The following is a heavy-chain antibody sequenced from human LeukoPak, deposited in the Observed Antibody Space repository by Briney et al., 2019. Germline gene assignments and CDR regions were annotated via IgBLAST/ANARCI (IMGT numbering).Heavy chain of an antibody. J-gene: IGHJ4*02. CDR2: MNPNSGGT. Sequence: ASVKVSCKASGYTFTSYDINWVRQATGQGLEWMGWMNPNSGGTNYAQKFQGKVTMTRDTSISTAYMELSRLRSDDTAVYYCARDRSGNDYWGQGTLVTVSS. D-gene: IGHD3-3*01. CDR1: GYTFTSYD. CDR3: ARDRSGNDY. V-gene: IGHV1-2*02.